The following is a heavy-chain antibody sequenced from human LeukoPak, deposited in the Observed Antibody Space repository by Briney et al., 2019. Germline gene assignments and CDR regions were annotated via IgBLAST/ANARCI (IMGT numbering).Heavy chain of an antibody. CDR1: GFTFSSYG. D-gene: IGHD5-18*01. J-gene: IGHJ4*02. Sequence: GGSLRLSCAASGFTFSSYGMSWVRQAPGKGLEWVSAISGSGGSTYHADSVKGWFTISRDNSKNTLYLQMNSLRAEDTAVYYCARYSYGYGYWGQGTLVTVSS. CDR2: ISGSGGST. CDR3: ARYSYGYGY. V-gene: IGHV3-23*01.